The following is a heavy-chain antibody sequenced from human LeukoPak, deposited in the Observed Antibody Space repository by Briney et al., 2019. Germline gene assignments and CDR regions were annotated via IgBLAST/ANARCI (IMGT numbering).Heavy chain of an antibody. J-gene: IGHJ5*02. V-gene: IGHV4-4*02. CDR3: ARDRHQLLYSWFDP. Sequence: PSETLSLTCAVSGGSISSSNWWSWVRQSPGKGLEWIGEIYHSGGINYNPSLKSRVTISVDESMNQFSLKVSSVTAADTAVYYCARDRHQLLYSWFDPWGQGTLVTVSS. CDR1: GGSISSSNW. D-gene: IGHD2-2*02. CDR2: IYHSGGI.